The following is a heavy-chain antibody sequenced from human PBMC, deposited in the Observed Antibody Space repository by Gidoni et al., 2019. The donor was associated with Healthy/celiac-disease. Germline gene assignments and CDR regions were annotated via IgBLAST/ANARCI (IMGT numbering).Heavy chain of an antibody. J-gene: IGHJ4*02. V-gene: IGHV3-33*01. CDR3: ARDLERADY. CDR1: GFTFSSYG. CDR2: IWYDGSNN. Sequence: QVQLVESGGGVVQPGRSLRLSCAASGFTFSSYGMHWVRQAPGKGLEWVAVIWYDGSNNYYADSVKGRFTISRDNSKNTLYLQMNSLRAEDTAVYYCARDLERADYWGQGTLVTVSS.